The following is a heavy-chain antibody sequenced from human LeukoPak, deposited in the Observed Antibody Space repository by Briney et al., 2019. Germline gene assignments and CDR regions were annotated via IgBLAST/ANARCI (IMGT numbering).Heavy chain of an antibody. CDR2: IYYSGIT. D-gene: IGHD6-13*01. V-gene: IGHV4-39*01. Sequence: SETLSLTCTVSGGSIRSSSYYWGWIRQPPGKGLEWIGNIYYSGITYYNSSLESRVTIFVDTSKNQFSLKLSSVTAADTAVYYCARQPGIAAVGLAFDYWGQGTLVTVSS. CDR1: GGSIRSSSYY. J-gene: IGHJ4*02. CDR3: ARQPGIAAVGLAFDY.